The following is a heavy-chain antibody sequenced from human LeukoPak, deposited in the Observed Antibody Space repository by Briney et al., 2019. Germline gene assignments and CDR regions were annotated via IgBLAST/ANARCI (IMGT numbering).Heavy chain of an antibody. V-gene: IGHV1-3*01. CDR1: GYTFTSYA. J-gene: IGHJ4*02. CDR2: INAGNGNT. D-gene: IGHD2-2*01. CDR3: ARGRNQLLGYFDY. Sequence: ASVKVSCKASGYTFTSYAMHWVRQAPGQRLEWMGWINAGNGNTKYSQKFQGRVTITRDTSASTAYMELSSLRSEDTAVYYCARGRNQLLGYFDYWGQGTLVTASS.